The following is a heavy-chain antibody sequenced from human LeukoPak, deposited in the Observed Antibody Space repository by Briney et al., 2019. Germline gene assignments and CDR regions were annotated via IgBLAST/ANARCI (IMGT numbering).Heavy chain of an antibody. V-gene: IGHV3-23*01. J-gene: IGHJ5*02. Sequence: GGSLRLSCAASGFTFPRHGINWVRQAPGKGLGWVSGISPSGSILYYADSVKGRFTISRDNSKNTVSLQMNSLRAEDTALYYCARDLDWGAFDAWGQGTLVTVSS. CDR2: ISPSGSIL. CDR3: ARDLDWGAFDA. D-gene: IGHD3-9*01. CDR1: GFTFPRHG.